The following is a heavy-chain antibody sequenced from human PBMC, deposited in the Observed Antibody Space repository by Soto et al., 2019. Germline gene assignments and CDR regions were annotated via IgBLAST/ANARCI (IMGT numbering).Heavy chain of an antibody. J-gene: IGHJ6*02. Sequence: SETLSLTCTVSGGSISSGDYYWSWIRQPPGKGLEWLGYIYYSGSTYYNPSLKSRVTISVDTSKNQFSLKLSSVTAADTAVYYCARGWRGAYYDFWSGYPSGMDVWGQGTTVTVSS. D-gene: IGHD3-3*01. CDR2: IYYSGST. V-gene: IGHV4-30-4*01. CDR1: GGSISSGDYY. CDR3: ARGWRGAYYDFWSGYPSGMDV.